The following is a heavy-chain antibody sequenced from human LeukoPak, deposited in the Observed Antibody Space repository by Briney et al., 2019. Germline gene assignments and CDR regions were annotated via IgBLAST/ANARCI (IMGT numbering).Heavy chain of an antibody. J-gene: IGHJ4*02. CDR1: GFTFGPFW. Sequence: PGGSLRLSCAASGFTFGPFWMHWVRQAPAKGLVWVSRINSDGRTTNYADSVKGRFTISRDNAKNMVYLQMNSLRVEDTAVYYCVRDQGRYFFDYWGQGTLVTVSS. V-gene: IGHV3-74*01. CDR2: INSDGRTT. D-gene: IGHD1-14*01. CDR3: VRDQGRYFFDY.